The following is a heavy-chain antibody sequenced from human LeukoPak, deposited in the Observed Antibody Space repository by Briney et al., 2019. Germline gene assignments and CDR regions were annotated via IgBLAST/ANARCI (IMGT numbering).Heavy chain of an antibody. CDR1: GYTFTSYD. CDR3: ARVNRENVFGVSMDV. Sequence: VASVKVSCKASGYTFTSYDMYWVRQAPGQGLEWMGIINPSGVTTTYAQKFQGRVTMTRDTSTSTVYVELSSLRSEDTAVYYCARVNRENVFGVSMDVWGQGTTVTVSS. V-gene: IGHV1-46*01. J-gene: IGHJ6*02. D-gene: IGHD3-10*01. CDR2: INPSGVTT.